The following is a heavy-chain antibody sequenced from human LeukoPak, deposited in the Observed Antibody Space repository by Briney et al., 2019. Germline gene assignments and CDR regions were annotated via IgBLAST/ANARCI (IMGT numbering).Heavy chain of an antibody. CDR3: AGGGGYLIEK. D-gene: IGHD2-15*01. Sequence: GGCLRLSCVASGFNFGGHWMNWVRQAPGKGLEWVANIKQDGSEKFYVDSVRGRFTISRDNAKNSLYLQMDSLSAEDTALYYCAGGGGYLIEKWGQGTPVTVSS. CDR1: GFNFGGHW. CDR2: IKQDGSEK. V-gene: IGHV3-7*03. J-gene: IGHJ4*02.